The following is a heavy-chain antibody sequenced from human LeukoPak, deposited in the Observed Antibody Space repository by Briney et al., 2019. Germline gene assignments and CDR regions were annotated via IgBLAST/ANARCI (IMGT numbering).Heavy chain of an antibody. J-gene: IGHJ4*02. CDR3: TRWLQLGYYFDY. V-gene: IGHV3-53*01. Sequence: PGGSLRLSCAASGFTVSSNYMSWVRQAPGKGLEWVSVIYSGDSTYYADSVKGRFTISRDNSKNTLYLQMNSLRAEDTAVYYCTRWLQLGYYFDYWGQGTLVTVSS. CDR2: IYSGDST. CDR1: GFTVSSNY. D-gene: IGHD5-24*01.